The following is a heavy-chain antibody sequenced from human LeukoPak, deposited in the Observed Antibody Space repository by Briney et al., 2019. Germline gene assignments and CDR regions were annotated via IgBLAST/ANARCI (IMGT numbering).Heavy chain of an antibody. CDR2: ISGSGGST. CDR3: AKSRYGAAAGRGNWFDP. CDR1: GFTFSSYG. J-gene: IGHJ5*02. D-gene: IGHD6-13*01. V-gene: IGHV3-23*01. Sequence: HPGGSLRLSCAASGFTFSSYGMSWVRQAPGKGLEWVSAISGSGGSTYYADSVKGRFTISRDNSKNTLYLQVNSLRAEDTAIYYCAKSRYGAAAGRGNWFDPWGQGTLVTVSS.